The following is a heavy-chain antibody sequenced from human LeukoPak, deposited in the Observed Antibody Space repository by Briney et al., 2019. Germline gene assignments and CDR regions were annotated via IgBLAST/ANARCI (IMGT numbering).Heavy chain of an antibody. CDR2: ISSSDNTR. J-gene: IGHJ4*02. D-gene: IGHD6-19*01. V-gene: IGHV3-48*03. CDR1: GFTFSSYE. Sequence: PGGSLRLSCAASGFTFSSYEMNRVRQAPGKGLEWVSYISSSDNTRTYADSVKGRFTISRDNAKNSLYLEMNSLRAEDTAVYYCAREIVSAVAGNFDYWGQGTLVTVSS. CDR3: AREIVSAVAGNFDY.